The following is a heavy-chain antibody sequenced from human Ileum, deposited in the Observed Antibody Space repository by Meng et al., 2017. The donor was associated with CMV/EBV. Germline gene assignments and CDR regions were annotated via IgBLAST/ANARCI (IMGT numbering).Heavy chain of an antibody. Sequence: SETLSLTCNVSGVSVSSYYWSWIRQSPGTGLEWIGYIFSGGHTDYNPSLKSRVTISIDMSKNQFSLKMSSVTVADTAIYYCATFRSHVSIFGVAPGWFDPWGQGILVTVSS. CDR3: ATFRSHVSIFGVAPGWFDP. CDR1: GVSVSSYY. V-gene: IGHV4-59*02. D-gene: IGHD3-3*02. J-gene: IGHJ5*02. CDR2: IFSGGHT.